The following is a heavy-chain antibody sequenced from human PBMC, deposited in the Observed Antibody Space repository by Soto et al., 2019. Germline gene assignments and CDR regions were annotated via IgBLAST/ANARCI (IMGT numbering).Heavy chain of an antibody. V-gene: IGHV4-31*03. J-gene: IGHJ4*02. CDR3: ASSYYYDSSGYYLLFDY. CDR1: GGSISSGGYY. D-gene: IGHD3-22*01. CDR2: IYYSGST. Sequence: PSETLSLICTVSGGSISSGGYYWSWIRQHPGKGLEWIGYIYYSGSTYYNPSLKSRVTISVDTSKNQFSLKLSSVTAADTAVYYCASSYYYDSSGYYLLFDYWDQGTLVTVSS.